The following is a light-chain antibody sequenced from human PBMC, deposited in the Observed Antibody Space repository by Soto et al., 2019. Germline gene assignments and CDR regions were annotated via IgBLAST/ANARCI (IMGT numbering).Light chain of an antibody. V-gene: IGLV2-14*01. Sequence: QSALTQPASVSGSPGQSITISXTGTXXXVGSNNYVSWYRQHPGKAPTLMIYEVNNRPSGVSNRFSGSKSGDTASLTISGLQAEDEADYYCSSYTPTNTVVFGGGTKVTVL. CDR2: EVN. J-gene: IGLJ2*01. CDR1: XXXVGSNNY. CDR3: SSYTPTNTVV.